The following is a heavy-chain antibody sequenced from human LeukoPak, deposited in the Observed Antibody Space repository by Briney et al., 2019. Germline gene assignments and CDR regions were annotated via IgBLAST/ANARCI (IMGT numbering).Heavy chain of an antibody. CDR1: GFTFSSYS. V-gene: IGHV3-21*01. D-gene: IGHD3-3*01. J-gene: IGHJ4*02. CDR3: ARDDHFDYDFWSGYFSSGFEEKYYFDY. Sequence: GVSLRLSCAASGFTFSSYSMNWVRQDPGKGLEWVSSISSSSSYIYYADSVKGRFTISRDNAKNSLYLQMNSLRAEDTAVYYCARDDHFDYDFWSGYFSSGFEEKYYFDYWGQGTLVTVSS. CDR2: ISSSSSYI.